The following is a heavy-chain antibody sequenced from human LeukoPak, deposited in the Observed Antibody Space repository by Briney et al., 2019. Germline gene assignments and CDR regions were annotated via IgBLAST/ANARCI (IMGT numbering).Heavy chain of an antibody. V-gene: IGHV3-48*04. CDR1: GFPFSSYS. J-gene: IGHJ2*01. CDR3: ARGQYCTNGVCTAYWYFDL. CDR2: ISSSGSAI. D-gene: IGHD2-8*01. Sequence: GGSLRLSCAASGFPFSSYSMNWVRQAPGKGLEWVSYISSSGSAIYSAASVKGRSTISRDNAKNSLYLQMNSLRAEDTAVYYCARGQYCTNGVCTAYWYFDLWGRGTLVTVSS.